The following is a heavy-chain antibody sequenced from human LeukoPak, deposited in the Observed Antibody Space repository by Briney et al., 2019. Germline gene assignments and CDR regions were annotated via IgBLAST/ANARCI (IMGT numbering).Heavy chain of an antibody. D-gene: IGHD6-19*01. Sequence: PSETLSLTCAVSGGSISSNKWWSWVRQSPGKGLEWIGEIYHSGSTNYNPSLKSRVTISVDKSKNQFSLKLSSVTAADTAIYYCARDGRAGSLFAYWGQGTLVTVSS. V-gene: IGHV4-4*02. J-gene: IGHJ4*02. CDR1: GGSISSNKW. CDR2: IYHSGST. CDR3: ARDGRAGSLFAY.